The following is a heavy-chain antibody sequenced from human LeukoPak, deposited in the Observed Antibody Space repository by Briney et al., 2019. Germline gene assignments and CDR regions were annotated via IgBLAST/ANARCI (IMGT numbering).Heavy chain of an antibody. V-gene: IGHV1-18*01. CDR2: ISSYNGNT. Sequence: ASVKVSCKASGYTFISYGISWVRQAPGQGLEWMGWISSYNGNTNYAQTLQGRVTMTTDTSTSTVYMELRSLRSDDTAVYYCARGIDSASPPLGTFEIWGQGTMVTVSS. CDR3: ARGIDSASPPLGTFEI. J-gene: IGHJ3*02. CDR1: GYTFISYG. D-gene: IGHD1-26*01.